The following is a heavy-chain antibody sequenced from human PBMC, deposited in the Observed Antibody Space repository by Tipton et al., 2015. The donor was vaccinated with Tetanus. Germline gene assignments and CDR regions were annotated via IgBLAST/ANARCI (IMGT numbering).Heavy chain of an antibody. J-gene: IGHJ4*02. Sequence: TLSLTCTVSGGSISGGGYYWSWIRQRPGKGLEWIGGIYSSGSTYSDPSLKGRVTISVDTSKNQFSLRLNSVTAADTAVYYCARDQARGARGWNYFDYWGLGTLVTVSS. CDR2: IYSSGST. V-gene: IGHV4-31*03. D-gene: IGHD1-26*01. CDR3: ARDQARGARGWNYFDY. CDR1: GGSISGGGYY.